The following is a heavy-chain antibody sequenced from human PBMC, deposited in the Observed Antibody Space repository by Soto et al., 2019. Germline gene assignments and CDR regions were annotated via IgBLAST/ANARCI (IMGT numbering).Heavy chain of an antibody. CDR1: GGSFSGHS. CDR3: ARGRMGYYYYYGMDV. CDR2: INHSGST. Sequence: SETLSLTCAVYGGSFSGHSWTWIRQSPGKGLEWIGEINHSGSTNYNPSLKSRVTISVDTSKNQFSLKLSSVTAADTAVYYCARGRMGYYYYYGMDVWGQGTTVTVSS. V-gene: IGHV4-34*01. D-gene: IGHD2-15*01. J-gene: IGHJ6*02.